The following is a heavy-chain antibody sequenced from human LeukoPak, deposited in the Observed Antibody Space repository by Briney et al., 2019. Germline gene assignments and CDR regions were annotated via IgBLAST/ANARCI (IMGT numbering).Heavy chain of an antibody. CDR3: ARANYDSSGYPYFDY. V-gene: IGHV3-13*01. CDR2: IGTAGDT. Sequence: PGGSLRLSCAASGFTFSSYDMHWVRQATGKGLEWVSAIGTAGDTYYPGSVKGRFTISRENAKNSLYLQMSSLRAGDTAVYYCARANYDSSGYPYFDYWGQGTLVTVSS. D-gene: IGHD3-22*01. J-gene: IGHJ4*02. CDR1: GFTFSSYD.